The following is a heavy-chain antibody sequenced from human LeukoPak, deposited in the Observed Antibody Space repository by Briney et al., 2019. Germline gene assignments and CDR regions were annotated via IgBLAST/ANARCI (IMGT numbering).Heavy chain of an antibody. J-gene: IGHJ5*02. CDR3: ARPMVYARKGWFDP. D-gene: IGHD2-8*01. CDR2: IYYSGST. Sequence: SETLSLTCTVSGGSISSSSYYWGWIRQPPGKGLEWIGSIYYSGSTYYNPSLKSRVTLSVDTSKNQFSLKLSSVAAADTAVYYCARPMVYARKGWFDPWGQGTLVTVSS. CDR1: GGSISSSSYY. V-gene: IGHV4-39*01.